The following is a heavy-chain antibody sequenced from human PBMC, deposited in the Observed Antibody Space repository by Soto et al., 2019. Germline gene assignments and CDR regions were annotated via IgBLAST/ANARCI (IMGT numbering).Heavy chain of an antibody. D-gene: IGHD1-26*01. CDR2: ISGSGGNA. V-gene: IGHV3-23*01. CDR3: AKDGASGSYPPYYYYGMDV. Sequence: EVQLLESGGGLVQPGGSLRLSCAASGFTFSSYAMSWVRQAPGKGLEWVSTISGSGGNAYYADSVKGRFTISRDNSKNTMRLQTNSLRADDTAVYYCAKDGASGSYPPYYYYGMDVWGQGTTFTVSS. J-gene: IGHJ6*02. CDR1: GFTFSSYA.